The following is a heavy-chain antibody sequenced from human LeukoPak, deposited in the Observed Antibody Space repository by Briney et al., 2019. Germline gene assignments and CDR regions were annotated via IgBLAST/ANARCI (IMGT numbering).Heavy chain of an antibody. D-gene: IGHD3-22*01. CDR2: ISYDGSNK. CDR3: ASVRLHYDSSGPTFDY. V-gene: IGHV3-30*04. Sequence: PGGSLRLSCAASGFTFSSYAMHWVRQAPGKGLGWVAVISYDGSNKYYADSVKGRFTISRDNSKNTLYLQMNSLRAEDTAVYYCASVRLHYDSSGPTFDYWGQGTLVTVSS. J-gene: IGHJ4*02. CDR1: GFTFSSYA.